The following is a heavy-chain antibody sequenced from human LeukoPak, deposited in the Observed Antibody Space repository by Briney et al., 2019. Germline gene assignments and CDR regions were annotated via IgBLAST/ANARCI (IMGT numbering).Heavy chain of an antibody. D-gene: IGHD2-2*01. V-gene: IGHV4-39*01. J-gene: IGHJ4*02. CDR1: GGSISSSSYY. CDR3: ARWGYCSSTSCQNFDY. Sequence: SETLSLTCTVSGGSISSSSYYWDWIRQPPGKGLEWIGSIYYSGSTYYNPSLKSRVTISVDTSKNQFSLKLSSVTAADTAVYYCARWGYCSSTSCQNFDYWGQGTLVTVSS. CDR2: IYYSGST.